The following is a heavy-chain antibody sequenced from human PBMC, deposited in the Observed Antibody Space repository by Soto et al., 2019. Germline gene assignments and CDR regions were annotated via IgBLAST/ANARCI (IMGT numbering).Heavy chain of an antibody. CDR1: GGSISSIGYT. Sequence: QLQLQESGSGLVKPSQTLSLTCAVSGGSISSIGYTWSWIRQAPGRGLEWIGYIYHGGTTYYNPSLESRVTMSVDRSKTQFSLKLSSVTAADTAVYYCCRDADDFRSGDSTWGQGTLVTVSS. D-gene: IGHD3-3*01. J-gene: IGHJ4*02. CDR2: IYHGGTT. V-gene: IGHV4-30-2*01. CDR3: CRDADDFRSGDST.